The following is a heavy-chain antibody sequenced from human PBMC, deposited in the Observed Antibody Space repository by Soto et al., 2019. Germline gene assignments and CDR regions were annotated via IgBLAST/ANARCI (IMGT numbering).Heavy chain of an antibody. CDR3: ARDGTSGELDY. J-gene: IGHJ4*02. Sequence: TSETLSLTCTVSGGSISSGGYYCSWIRQHPGKGLEWIGYIYYSGSTYYNPSLKSRVTISVDTSKNQFSLKLSSVTAADTAVYYCARDGTSGELDYWGQGTLVTVSS. V-gene: IGHV4-31*03. CDR2: IYYSGST. CDR1: GGSISSGGYY. D-gene: IGHD4-17*01.